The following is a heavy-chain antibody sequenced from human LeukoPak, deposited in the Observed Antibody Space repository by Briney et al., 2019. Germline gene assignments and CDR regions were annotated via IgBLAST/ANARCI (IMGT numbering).Heavy chain of an antibody. CDR2: IKPDGGEK. CDR3: ARALLIAVAGTPYYYGMDV. V-gene: IGHV3-7*05. D-gene: IGHD6-19*01. CDR1: GFTFSSFW. J-gene: IGHJ6*02. Sequence: GGSLRLSCAASGFTFSSFWMTWVRRSPGKGLEWVANIKPDGGEKYYVDSVKGRFTISRDNAKNSLYLQMNSLRAEDTAVYYCARALLIAVAGTPYYYGMDVWGQGTTVTVSS.